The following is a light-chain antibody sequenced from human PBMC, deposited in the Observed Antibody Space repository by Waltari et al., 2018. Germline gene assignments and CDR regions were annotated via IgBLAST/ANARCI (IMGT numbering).Light chain of an antibody. Sequence: DIQMTQFPSTLSASVGDRVTITCRASQTISTWLAWYQQKPGEAPKLLVYKASSLQVGVPSRFSGSGSGTEFTLTISSLQPDDFATYHCQQYNSYSALTFGQGTRLEIK. CDR2: KAS. CDR1: QTISTW. J-gene: IGKJ5*01. V-gene: IGKV1-5*03. CDR3: QQYNSYSALT.